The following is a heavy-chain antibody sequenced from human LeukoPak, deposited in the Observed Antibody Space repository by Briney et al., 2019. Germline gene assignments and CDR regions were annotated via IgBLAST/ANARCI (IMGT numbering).Heavy chain of an antibody. J-gene: IGHJ6*04. CDR3: ARDGGGKPYRLDV. V-gene: IGHV3-7*03. CDR1: VFTFSSYW. CDR2: IKQDGSEK. Sequence: PGGSLRLSCAPSVFTFSSYWMSWVRQAPGRGREWVAKIKQDGSEKYYVDSLKGRFTISRDNAKNPLYLKMNTLRADDTAVYYCARDGGGKPYRLDVWGKGTTVTVSS. D-gene: IGHD3-16*02.